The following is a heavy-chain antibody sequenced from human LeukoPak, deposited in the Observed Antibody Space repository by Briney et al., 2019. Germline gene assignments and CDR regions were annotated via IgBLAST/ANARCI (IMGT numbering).Heavy chain of an antibody. CDR1: GYTFASYG. CDR3: ARHFYGSGTYYHFDS. J-gene: IGHJ4*02. Sequence: GASVKVSCKASGYTFASYGVSWVRQAPGQGPEWMAWIGPYDGNTNYAQKLQGRVTLTTDTSTSTAYMELRSLRSDDTAVYYCARHFYGSGTYYHFDSWGQGTLVTVSS. V-gene: IGHV1-18*01. CDR2: IGPYDGNT. D-gene: IGHD3-10*01.